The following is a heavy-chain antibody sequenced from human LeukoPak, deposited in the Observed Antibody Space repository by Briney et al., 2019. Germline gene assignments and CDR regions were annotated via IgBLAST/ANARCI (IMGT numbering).Heavy chain of an antibody. CDR3: ARVASGYYAYYFDY. CDR2: IYTSGST. Sequence: SETLSLTCAVHGGSCDDYYCSWIRQPAGRGLEWIGRIYTSGSTNYNPSLKSRVTMSVDTSKNLFSLKVNSVTAADTAVYFCARVASGYYAYYFDYWGQGTLVTVSS. J-gene: IGHJ4*02. V-gene: IGHV4-59*10. CDR1: GGSCDDYY. D-gene: IGHD3-3*01.